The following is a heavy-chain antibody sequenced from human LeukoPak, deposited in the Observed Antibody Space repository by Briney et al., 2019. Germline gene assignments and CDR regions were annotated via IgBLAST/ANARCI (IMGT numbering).Heavy chain of an antibody. D-gene: IGHD6-19*01. CDR3: AKDYSSGCYGYFDY. CDR2: ISGSGGNT. Sequence: GSLRLSCAASGFTFSNYAMSWVRQAPGKGLGWVSGISGSGGNTYYADSVKGRFTISRDNSKNTLYLQMNSLRAEDTAVYYCAKDYSSGCYGYFDYWGQGTLVTVSS. J-gene: IGHJ4*02. CDR1: GFTFSNYA. V-gene: IGHV3-23*01.